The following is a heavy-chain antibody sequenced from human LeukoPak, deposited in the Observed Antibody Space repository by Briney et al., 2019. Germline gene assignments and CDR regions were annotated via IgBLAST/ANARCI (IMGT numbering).Heavy chain of an antibody. CDR2: IYWDDDK. CDR3: AHLTVVVRGVKYYFDY. CDR1: GFSLSTSGVG. Sequence: SGPTLVKPTQTLTLTCTFSGFSLSTSGVGVGWIRQPPGKALEWLALIYWDDDKRYSPSLKSRLTITKDTSKNQVVLTMTNMDPVDTATYCCAHLTVVVRGVKYYFDYWGQGTLVTVSS. D-gene: IGHD3-10*01. V-gene: IGHV2-5*02. J-gene: IGHJ4*02.